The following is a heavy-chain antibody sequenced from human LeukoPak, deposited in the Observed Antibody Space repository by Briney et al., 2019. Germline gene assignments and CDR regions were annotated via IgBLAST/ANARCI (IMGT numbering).Heavy chain of an antibody. CDR2: ISGSGGST. Sequence: PGGSLRLSCAASGFTFSSYAMSWVRQAPGKGLEWVSAISGSGGSTYYADSVKGRFTISRDNSKNTLYLQMNSLRAEDTAVYYCAKEHGYDFWSGYARGYFDYWGQGTLVTVSS. CDR3: AKEHGYDFWSGYARGYFDY. D-gene: IGHD3-3*01. J-gene: IGHJ4*02. CDR1: GFTFSSYA. V-gene: IGHV3-23*01.